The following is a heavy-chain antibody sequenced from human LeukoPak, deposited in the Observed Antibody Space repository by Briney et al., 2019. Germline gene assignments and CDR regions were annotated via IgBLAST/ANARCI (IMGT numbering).Heavy chain of an antibody. CDR3: ARRRWLQEIDY. CDR2: ISYSAST. V-gene: IGHV4-39*01. D-gene: IGHD5-24*01. Sequence: SETLSLTCTVSGASIRSSSYFWGWIRQPTGKGLDWIGSISYSASTYSNPSLESRVTISVDTSKNQFSLKLSSVTAADTAVYYCARRRWLQEIDYWGQGTLVTVSS. CDR1: GASIRSSSYF. J-gene: IGHJ4*02.